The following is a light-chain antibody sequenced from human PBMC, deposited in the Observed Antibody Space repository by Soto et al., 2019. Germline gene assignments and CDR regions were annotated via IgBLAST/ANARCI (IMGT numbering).Light chain of an antibody. CDR2: GAS. J-gene: IGKJ1*01. CDR1: QSVTSSY. V-gene: IGKV3-20*01. Sequence: PGDRATLSCRASQSVTSSYVAWYQQKPGQAPRLLIYGASSRATGIPDRFTGSGSGTDFTLTISRLEPEDFAVYYCQQYGTSRQTFGQGTKVEVK. CDR3: QQYGTSRQT.